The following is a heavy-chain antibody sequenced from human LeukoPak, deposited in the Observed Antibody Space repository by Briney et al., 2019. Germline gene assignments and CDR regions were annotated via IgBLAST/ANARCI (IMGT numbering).Heavy chain of an antibody. CDR3: ARHTYYYVSGSYGWFDP. V-gene: IGHV4-59*08. CDR1: GGSISSYY. J-gene: IGHJ5*02. CDR2: IYYSGST. Sequence: PSETLSLTCTVSGGSISSYYWSWIRQPPGKGLEWIGYIYYSGSTNYNPSLKSRVTISVDTSKNQFSLKLSSVIAADTAVYYCARHTYYYVSGSYGWFDPWGQGTLVTVSS. D-gene: IGHD3-10*01.